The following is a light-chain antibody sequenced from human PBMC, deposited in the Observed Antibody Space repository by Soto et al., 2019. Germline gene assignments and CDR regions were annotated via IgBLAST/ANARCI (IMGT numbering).Light chain of an antibody. CDR1: ERLSSVY. J-gene: IGKJ1*01. V-gene: IGKV3-20*01. CDR3: QHYNSWPRTWK. CDR2: GAS. Sequence: EIVLTQSPGTLSLSPGERATLSFSASERLSSVYLAWYQQKPGQAPRLLIYGASSRATGIPDRFSGSGSGTDFTLTISSLQSEDFAVYHCQHYNSWPRTWKFGQGTKVDIK.